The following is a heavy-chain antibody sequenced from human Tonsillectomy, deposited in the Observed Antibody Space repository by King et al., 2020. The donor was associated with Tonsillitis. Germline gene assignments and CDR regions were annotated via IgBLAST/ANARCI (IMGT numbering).Heavy chain of an antibody. CDR3: ATPIAAAGTSPFDY. Sequence: VQLVESGGGLVQPGGSLRLSCAASGFTFSSYSMNWVRQAPGKGLEWVSYISSSSSTIYYADSVKGRFTISRDNAKNSLYLQMNSLSAEDTAVYYCATPIAAAGTSPFDYWGQGTLVTVSS. J-gene: IGHJ4*02. CDR2: ISSSSSTI. V-gene: IGHV3-48*01. CDR1: GFTFSSYS. D-gene: IGHD6-13*01.